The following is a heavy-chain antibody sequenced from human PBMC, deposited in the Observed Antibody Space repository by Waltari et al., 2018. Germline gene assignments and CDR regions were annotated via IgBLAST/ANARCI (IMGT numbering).Heavy chain of an antibody. D-gene: IGHD6-19*01. CDR2: IWYDGSNK. V-gene: IGHV3-33*06. CDR1: GFTFSSYG. CDR3: AKDIWAGRGWYPVVY. J-gene: IGHJ4*02. Sequence: QVQLVESGGGVVQPGRSLRLSCAASGFTFSSYGMHWVRQAPGKGLEWVAVIWYDGSNKYYADSVKGRFTISRDNSKNTLYLQMNSLRAEDTAVYYCAKDIWAGRGWYPVVYWGQGTLVTVSS.